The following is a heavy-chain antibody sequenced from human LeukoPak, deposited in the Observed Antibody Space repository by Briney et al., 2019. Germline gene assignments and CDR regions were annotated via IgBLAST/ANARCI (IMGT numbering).Heavy chain of an antibody. CDR3: ASRSVDIVARRDAFDI. CDR1: GYTFTSYG. J-gene: IGHJ3*02. Sequence: GASVKVSCKASGYTFTSYGISWVRQAPGQGLEWMGWISAYNGNTNYAQKLQGGVTMTTDTSTSTAYMELRSLRSEDTAVYYCASRSVDIVARRDAFDIWGQGTMVTVSS. D-gene: IGHD5-12*01. V-gene: IGHV1-18*01. CDR2: ISAYNGNT.